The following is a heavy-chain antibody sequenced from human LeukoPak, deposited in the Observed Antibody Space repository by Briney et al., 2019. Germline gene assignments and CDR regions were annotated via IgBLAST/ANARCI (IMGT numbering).Heavy chain of an antibody. J-gene: IGHJ4*02. V-gene: IGHV4-59*01. CDR1: GVSISSYY. Sequence: SETLSLTCTVSGVSISSYYWSWIRQPPGKGLEWIGYIYYSGSTNYNPSLKSRVTISVDTSKNQFSLKLSSVTAADTAVYYCARDPSYDYSGVLANWGQGTLVTVSS. D-gene: IGHD3-16*01. CDR3: ARDPSYDYSGVLAN. CDR2: IYYSGST.